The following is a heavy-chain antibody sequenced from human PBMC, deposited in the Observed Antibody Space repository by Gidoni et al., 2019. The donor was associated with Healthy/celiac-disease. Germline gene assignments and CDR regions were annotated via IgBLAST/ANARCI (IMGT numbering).Heavy chain of an antibody. D-gene: IGHD2-21*02. CDR1: GGSISSGSYY. CDR3: ARDLTVVTRWGYFDY. V-gene: IGHV4-61*02. CDR2: IYTSGST. J-gene: IGHJ4*02. Sequence: QVQLQESGPGLVKPSQTLSLTCTVSGGSISSGSYYWSWIRQPAGKGLEWIGRIYTSGSTNYNPSLKSRVTISVDTSKNQFSLKLSSVTAADTAVYYCARDLTVVTRWGYFDYWGQGTLVTVSS.